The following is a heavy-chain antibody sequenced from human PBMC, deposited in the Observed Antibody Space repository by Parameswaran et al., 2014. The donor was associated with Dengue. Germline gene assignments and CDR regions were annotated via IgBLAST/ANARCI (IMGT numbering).Heavy chain of an antibody. V-gene: IGHV4-39*01. J-gene: IGHJ6*02. CDR1: GGSISSSSYY. Sequence: ASETLSLTCTVSGGSISSSSYYWGWIRQPPGKGLEWIGSIYYSGSTYYNPSLKSRVTISVDTSKNQFSLKLSSVTAADTAVYYCARQEVVAARRGFYYYGMDVWGQGTTVTVSS. CDR3: ARQEVVAARRGFYYYGMDV. CDR2: IYYSGST. D-gene: IGHD6-6*01.